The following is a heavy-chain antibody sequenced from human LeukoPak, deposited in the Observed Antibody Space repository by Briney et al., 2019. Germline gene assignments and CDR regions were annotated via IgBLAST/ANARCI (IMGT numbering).Heavy chain of an antibody. J-gene: IGHJ2*01. CDR1: GFTFSRHG. V-gene: IGHV3-30*18. D-gene: IGHD3-16*01. CDR2: IGDTGRAK. CDR3: AKEGAWGNWYFDL. Sequence: SGRSLRLSCAASGFTFSRHGMHWVHQAPGKGLEWVAVIGDTGRAKYYADSVKGRFTTSRDNSKNTLYLEMNSLRYEDTALYYCAKEGAWGNWYFDLWGRGTLVTVSS.